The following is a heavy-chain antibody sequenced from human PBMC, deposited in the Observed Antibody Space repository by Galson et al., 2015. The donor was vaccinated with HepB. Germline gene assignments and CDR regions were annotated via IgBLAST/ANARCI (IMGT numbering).Heavy chain of an antibody. CDR2: IWYDGSNK. J-gene: IGHJ3*02. CDR3: ARAGSIATADGAFDI. D-gene: IGHD6-13*01. V-gene: IGHV3-33*01. Sequence: SLRLSCAASGFTFSSYGMHWVRQAPGKGLEWVAVIWYDGSNKYYADSVKGRFTISRDNSKNTLYLQMNSLRAEDTAVYYCARAGSIATADGAFDIWGQGTMVTVPS. CDR1: GFTFSSYG.